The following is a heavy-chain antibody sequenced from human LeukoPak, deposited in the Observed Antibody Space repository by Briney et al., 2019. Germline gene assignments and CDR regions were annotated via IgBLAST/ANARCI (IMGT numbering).Heavy chain of an antibody. Sequence: GESLKISCKGSGYSFTSYWIGWVRQMPGKGLEWMAIIYPADSNTRYSPSFQGQVTISADKSISTAYLHWSSLKASDTAIYYCARLRYYDTSDAFDVWGQGTMVTVSS. CDR3: ARLRYYDTSDAFDV. CDR2: IYPADSNT. J-gene: IGHJ3*01. CDR1: GYSFTSYW. V-gene: IGHV5-51*01. D-gene: IGHD3-22*01.